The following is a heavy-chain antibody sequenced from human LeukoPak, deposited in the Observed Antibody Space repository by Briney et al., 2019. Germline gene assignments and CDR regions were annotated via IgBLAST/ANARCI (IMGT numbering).Heavy chain of an antibody. CDR3: ARDPREWGLPYFDC. CDR2: ISSSSTTV. D-gene: IGHD1-26*01. Sequence: PGGSLRLACAASGFTFSRYTMNWVRRAPGKGLEWISDISSSSTTVHYPDSVKGRFTISRDNAKSSLYLQMNNLRAEDTAVYYCARDPREWGLPYFDCWGLGTLVTVSS. J-gene: IGHJ4*02. CDR1: GFTFSRYT. V-gene: IGHV3-48*01.